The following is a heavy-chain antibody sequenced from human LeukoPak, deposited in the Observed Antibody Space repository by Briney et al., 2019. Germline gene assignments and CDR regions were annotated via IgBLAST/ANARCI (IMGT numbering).Heavy chain of an antibody. J-gene: IGHJ4*02. CDR3: ARHTGSTWSTGY. CDR2: ISGSGGST. Sequence: GGSLRLSCAASGFTFSNYAMSWVRQAPGKGLEWVSAISGSGGSTYYADSVKGRFTISRDNSNNTLYLQISSLRAGDTAVYYCARHTGSTWSTGYWGQGTLVTVSS. V-gene: IGHV3-23*01. D-gene: IGHD6-13*01. CDR1: GFTFSNYA.